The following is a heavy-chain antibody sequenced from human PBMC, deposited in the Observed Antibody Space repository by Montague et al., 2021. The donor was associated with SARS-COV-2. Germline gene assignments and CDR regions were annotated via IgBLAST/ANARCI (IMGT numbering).Heavy chain of an antibody. J-gene: IGHJ4*02. CDR2: IYYSGTI. CDR3: AREAYSGSGSYSSGLDY. Sequence: SETLSLTCTVSGGSISSSSYYWGWIRQPPGKGLEWIGSIYYSGTINYNPSLKSRVTISVDTSKNQFSLKLSSVTAADTAVYYCAREAYSGSGSYSSGLDYWGQGTLVTVSS. D-gene: IGHD3-10*01. CDR1: GGSISSSSYY. V-gene: IGHV4-39*07.